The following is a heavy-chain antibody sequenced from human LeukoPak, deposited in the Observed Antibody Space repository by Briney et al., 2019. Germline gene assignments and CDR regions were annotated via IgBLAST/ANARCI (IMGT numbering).Heavy chain of an antibody. J-gene: IGHJ3*02. D-gene: IGHD1-14*01. CDR2: ISWNSGSI. CDR3: AKLGSNWNHSPSAFDI. Sequence: GRSLRLSCAASGFTFDDYAMHWVRQAPGKGLEWVSGISWNSGSIGYADSVKGRFTVSRDNAKNSLYLQMNSLRAEDTALYYCAKLGSNWNHSPSAFDIWGQGTMVTGSS. CDR1: GFTFDDYA. V-gene: IGHV3-9*01.